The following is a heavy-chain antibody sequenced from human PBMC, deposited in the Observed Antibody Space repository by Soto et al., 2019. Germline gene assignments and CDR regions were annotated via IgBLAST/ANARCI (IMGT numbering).Heavy chain of an antibody. V-gene: IGHV4-30-4*01. Sequence: QLQLQESGPGLVKPSQTLSLTCTVSGGSISSGDNYWSWIRQPPGKGLEWIGNIYYSGSTYYNPSLKSRVSISVDTSRDQFSLKLSSVTAADTAVYYCARGPVVVVSAPYYFDYWGQGTRVTVS. CDR2: IYYSGST. D-gene: IGHD2-21*01. CDR3: ARGPVVVVSAPYYFDY. CDR1: GGSISSGDNY. J-gene: IGHJ4*02.